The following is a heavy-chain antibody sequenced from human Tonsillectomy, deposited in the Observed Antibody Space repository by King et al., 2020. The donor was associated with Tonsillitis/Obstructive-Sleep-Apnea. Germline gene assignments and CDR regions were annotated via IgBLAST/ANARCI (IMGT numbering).Heavy chain of an antibody. Sequence: VQLVQSGAEVKKPGASVKVSCKASGYTFSAFYVHWVRQAPGQGLEWLGWINPISGATRYAQKFQGRVTMTSDTSISTAYMDLGSLRSDDTAVYFCAREGNNWFDPWGQGTLVTVSS. J-gene: IGHJ5*02. CDR1: GYTFSAFY. CDR2: INPISGAT. CDR3: AREGNNWFDP. V-gene: IGHV1-2*02.